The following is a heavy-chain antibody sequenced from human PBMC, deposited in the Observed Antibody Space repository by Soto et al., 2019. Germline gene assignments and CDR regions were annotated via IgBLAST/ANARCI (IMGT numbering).Heavy chain of an antibody. CDR3: TPLGIWSGYYRASDP. CDR1: GFTFSGSA. D-gene: IGHD3-3*01. CDR2: IRSKANSYAT. J-gene: IGHJ5*02. Sequence: GGSLRLSCAASGFTFSGSAMHWVRQASGKGLEWVGRIRSKANSYATAYAASVKGRFTISRDDSKNTAYLQMNSLKTEDTAVYYCTPLGIWSGYYRASDPWGQGTLVTVSS. V-gene: IGHV3-73*01.